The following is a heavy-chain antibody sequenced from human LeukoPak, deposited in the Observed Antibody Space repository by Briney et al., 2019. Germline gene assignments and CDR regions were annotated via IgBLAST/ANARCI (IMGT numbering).Heavy chain of an antibody. CDR2: ISGTVGST. CDR3: AKTDYYDSSGPRYYFDY. D-gene: IGHD3-22*01. CDR1: GFTFSSYA. Sequence: GGSLRLSCAASGFTFSSYAMSWVRQAPGKGLEWVSAISGTVGSTYYADSVKGRFTISRDNSKNTLYLQMDSLRAEDTAVYYCAKTDYYDSSGPRYYFDYWGQGTLVTVSS. V-gene: IGHV3-23*01. J-gene: IGHJ4*02.